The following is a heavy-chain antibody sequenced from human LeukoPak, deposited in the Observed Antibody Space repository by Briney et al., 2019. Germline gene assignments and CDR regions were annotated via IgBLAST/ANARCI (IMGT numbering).Heavy chain of an antibody. CDR2: LFYSGST. D-gene: IGHD3-22*01. V-gene: IGHV4-59*08. CDR1: GGSISSYY. CDR3: AGAYYYDSSGYYYDWFDP. J-gene: IGHJ5*02. Sequence: SETLSLTCTVSGGSISSYYWSWIRQPPGKGLEWIAYLFYSGSTDYNPSLESRVTISVDTSKNQFSLKLSSVTAADTAVYYCAGAYYYDSSGYYYDWFDPWGQGTLVTVSS.